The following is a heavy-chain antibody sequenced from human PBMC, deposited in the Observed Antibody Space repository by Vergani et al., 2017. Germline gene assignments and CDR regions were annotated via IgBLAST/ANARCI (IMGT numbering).Heavy chain of an antibody. J-gene: IGHJ4*02. CDR1: GFPFSSYA. V-gene: IGHV3-23*01. CDR2: ISRSGFNT. CDR3: AKDVLGDSSDLDS. Sequence: HLLESGGGLVQPGGSLRLSCAASGFPFSSYALTWVRQAPGKGLEWVSTISRSGFNTYYADSVKGRFNVSRDNSKNTLFLQMNSLRAGDTAVYYCAKDVLGDSSDLDSWGPGTLVTVSS. D-gene: IGHD3-22*01.